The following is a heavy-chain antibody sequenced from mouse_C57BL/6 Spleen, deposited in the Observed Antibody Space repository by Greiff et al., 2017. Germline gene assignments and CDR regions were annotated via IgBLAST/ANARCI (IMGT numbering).Heavy chain of an antibody. D-gene: IGHD3-1*01. V-gene: IGHV1-80*01. J-gene: IGHJ2*01. CDR1: GYAFSSYW. CDR3: ARSGLGDYFDY. CDR2: IYPGDGDT. Sequence: VKLMESGAELVKPGASVKISCKASGYAFSSYWMNWVKQRPGKGLEWIGQIYPGDGDTNYNGKFKGKATLTADKSSSTAYMQLSSLTSEDSAVYFCARSGLGDYFDYWGQGTTLTVSS.